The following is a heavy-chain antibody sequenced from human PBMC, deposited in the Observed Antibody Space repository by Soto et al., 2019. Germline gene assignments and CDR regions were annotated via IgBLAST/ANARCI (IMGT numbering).Heavy chain of an antibody. CDR2: LFYSGST. D-gene: IGHD2-2*01. V-gene: IGHV4-31*03. J-gene: IGHJ5*02. CDR1: GGSIASGGYY. Sequence: QVQLQESGPGLVKPSQTLSLTCTVSGGSIASGGYYWSWIRQLPGKGLEWIGYLFYSGSTYYNPSLKSRVTISVHTSKNPFSLKLSSVTAADTAVYYCASALVAATMRWFDPWGQGTLVTVSS. CDR3: ASALVAATMRWFDP.